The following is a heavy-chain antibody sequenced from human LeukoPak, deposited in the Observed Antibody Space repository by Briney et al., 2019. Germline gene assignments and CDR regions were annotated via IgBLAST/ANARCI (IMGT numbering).Heavy chain of an antibody. J-gene: IGHJ5*02. CDR1: GYTFTGYY. D-gene: IGHD4-17*01. CDR3: ARGRSTVTTRRGGWFDP. CDR2: INPNSGGT. V-gene: IGHV1-2*02. Sequence: GASVKVSCRASGYTFTGYYMHWVRQAPGQGLEWMGWINPNSGGTNYAQKFQGRVTMTRDTSISTAYMELSRLRSDDTAVYYCARGRSTVTTRRGGWFDPWGQGTLVTVSS.